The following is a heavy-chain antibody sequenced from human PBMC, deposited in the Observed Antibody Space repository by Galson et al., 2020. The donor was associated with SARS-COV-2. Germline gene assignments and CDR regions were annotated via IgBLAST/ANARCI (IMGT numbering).Heavy chain of an antibody. CDR1: GFTFSSYG. V-gene: IGHV3-33*06. CDR3: AKDYPVGAELGFDY. Sequence: GESLKISCAASGFTFSSYGMHWVRQAPGKGLEWVAVIWYDGSNKYYADSVKGRFTISRDNSKNTLYLQMNSLRAEDTAVYYCAKDYPVGAELGFDYWGQGTLVTVSS. D-gene: IGHD1-26*01. J-gene: IGHJ4*02. CDR2: IWYDGSNK.